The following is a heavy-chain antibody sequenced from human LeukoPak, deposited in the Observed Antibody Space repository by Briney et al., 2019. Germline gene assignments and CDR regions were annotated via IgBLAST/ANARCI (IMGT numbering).Heavy chain of an antibody. CDR2: ISSSGSTI. CDR1: GFTFSDYY. Sequence: GGSLRLSCAASGFTFSDYYMSWIRQAPGKGLEWVSYISSSGSTIYYADSVKGRFTISRDNSKNTLYLQMNSLRAEDTAVYYCAKHPPIQLWLPFDYWGQGTLVTVSS. D-gene: IGHD5-18*01. CDR3: AKHPPIQLWLPFDY. V-gene: IGHV3-11*01. J-gene: IGHJ4*02.